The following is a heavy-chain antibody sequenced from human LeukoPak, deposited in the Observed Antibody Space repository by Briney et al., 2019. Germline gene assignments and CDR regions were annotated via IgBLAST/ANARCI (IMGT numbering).Heavy chain of an antibody. CDR2: IYSGGST. Sequence: GGSLRLSCAASGFTVSSNYMSWVRQAPGKGLEWVSVIYSGGSTYYADSVKGRLTISRDNSKNTLYLQMNSLRAEDTAVYYCAREVYDSSGYYLDYWGQGTLVTVSS. V-gene: IGHV3-53*01. D-gene: IGHD3-22*01. CDR3: AREVYDSSGYYLDY. CDR1: GFTVSSNY. J-gene: IGHJ4*02.